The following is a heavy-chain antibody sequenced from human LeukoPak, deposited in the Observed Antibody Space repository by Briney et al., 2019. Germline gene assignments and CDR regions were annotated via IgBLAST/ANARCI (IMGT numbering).Heavy chain of an antibody. Sequence: PGGSLRLSCAASGFTFSSYAMSWVRQAPGKGLEWVSAISGSGGSTYYADSVKGRFTISRDNSKDTLYLQMNSLRAEDTAVYYCAKDGYSGYFYFDYWGQGTLVTVSS. J-gene: IGHJ4*02. CDR3: AKDGYSGYFYFDY. D-gene: IGHD5-12*01. V-gene: IGHV3-23*01. CDR2: ISGSGGST. CDR1: GFTFSSYA.